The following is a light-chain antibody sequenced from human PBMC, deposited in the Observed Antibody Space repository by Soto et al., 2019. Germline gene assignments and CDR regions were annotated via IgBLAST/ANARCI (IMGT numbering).Light chain of an antibody. J-gene: IGKJ4*01. Sequence: EIVLTQSPATLSLSPGERATLSCRASQSVSSYLAWYQQKPGQAPRLLIYDASNRATGIPARFSGSGSGTDFTLTISSLEPEDFATYYCQQYNSPITFGGGTKVDIK. V-gene: IGKV3-11*01. CDR1: QSVSSY. CDR3: QQYNSPIT. CDR2: DAS.